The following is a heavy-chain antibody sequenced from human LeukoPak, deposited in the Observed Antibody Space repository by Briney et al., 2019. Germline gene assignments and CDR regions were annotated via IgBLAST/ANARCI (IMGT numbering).Heavy chain of an antibody. CDR1: GGSISSYY. V-gene: IGHV4-59*01. CDR3: AGVSYSRYFDY. CDR2: IYYSGST. D-gene: IGHD5-18*01. Sequence: SETLSVTCTVSGGSISSYYWSWIRQPPGKGLEWIGYIYYSGSTNYNPSLKSRVTISVDTSKNQFSLKLSSVTAADTAVYYCAGVSYSRYFDYWGQGTLVTVSS. J-gene: IGHJ4*02.